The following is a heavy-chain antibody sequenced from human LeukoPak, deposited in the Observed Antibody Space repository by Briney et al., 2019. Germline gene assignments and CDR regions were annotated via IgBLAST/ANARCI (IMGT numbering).Heavy chain of an antibody. CDR1: EFTFNHYA. J-gene: IGHJ4*02. Sequence: GGSLRLSCAASEFTFNHYAMSWVRQAPGKGLEWVSLISWDGGSTYYADSVKGRFTISRDNSKNSLYLQMNSLRTEDTALYYCAKSKTAVTTGYLDYWGQGTLVTVSS. CDR2: ISWDGGST. CDR3: AKSKTAVTTGYLDY. D-gene: IGHD4-17*01. V-gene: IGHV3-43*02.